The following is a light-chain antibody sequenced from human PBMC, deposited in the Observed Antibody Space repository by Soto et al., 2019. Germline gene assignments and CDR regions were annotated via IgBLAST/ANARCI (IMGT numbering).Light chain of an antibody. CDR1: QGISSS. V-gene: IGKV1-9*01. Sequence: DIQLTQSPSFLSASIGDRVTITCRASQGISSSLAWYQQKPGKAPKYLIYAASTLQSGVPSRFSGSGSGTEFTLTIPSLQPEDFATYYCHQFKSYPVTFGQGTRLEIK. J-gene: IGKJ5*01. CDR3: HQFKSYPVT. CDR2: AAS.